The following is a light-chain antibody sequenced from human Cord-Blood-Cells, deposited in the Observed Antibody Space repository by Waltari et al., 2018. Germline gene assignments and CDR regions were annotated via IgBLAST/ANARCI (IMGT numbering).Light chain of an antibody. CDR1: SRDGGCYNY. CDR3: SSYTSSSTYWV. Sequence: QSALTQPRSVSGSPGQSITISGTGTSRDGGCYNYVSWYQQHPGKAPKLMIYDVSKRPSGVSNRFSGSKSGNTASLTISGLQAEDEADYYCSSYTSSSTYWVFGGGTKLTVL. J-gene: IGLJ3*02. CDR2: DVS. V-gene: IGLV2-14*01.